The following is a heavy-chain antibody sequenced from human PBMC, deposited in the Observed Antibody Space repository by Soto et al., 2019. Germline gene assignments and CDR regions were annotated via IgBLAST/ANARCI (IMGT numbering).Heavy chain of an antibody. D-gene: IGHD5-12*01. CDR2: IYYSGST. Sequence: SETLSLTCTVSGGSISSSSYYWGWIRQPPGKGLEWIGSIYYSGSTYYNPSLKSRVTISVDTSKNQFSLKLSSVTAADTAVYYCARQHHPLGYDSLNWFDPWGQGTLVTVSS. V-gene: IGHV4-39*01. CDR1: GGSISSSSYY. CDR3: ARQHHPLGYDSLNWFDP. J-gene: IGHJ5*02.